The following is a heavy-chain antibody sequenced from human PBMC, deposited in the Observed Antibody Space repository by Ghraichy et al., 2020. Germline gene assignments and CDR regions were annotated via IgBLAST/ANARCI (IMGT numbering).Heavy chain of an antibody. Sequence: SLILSFSSPGFTFSDYYMSWIRQAPGKGLEWVSYISSSGSTIYYADSVKGRFTISRDNAKNSLYLQMNSLRAEDTAVYYCARDARSPYSSGWLNWGQGTLVTVSS. CDR1: GFTFSDYY. V-gene: IGHV3-11*01. D-gene: IGHD6-19*01. CDR3: ARDARSPYSSGWLN. J-gene: IGHJ4*02. CDR2: ISSSGSTI.